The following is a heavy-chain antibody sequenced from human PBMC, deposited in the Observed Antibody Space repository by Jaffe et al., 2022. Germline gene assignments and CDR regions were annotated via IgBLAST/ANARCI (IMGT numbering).Heavy chain of an antibody. J-gene: IGHJ6*03. D-gene: IGHD3-16*01. V-gene: IGHV3-73*02. CDR2: IRSKANSYAT. Sequence: EVQLVESGGGLVQPGGSLKLSCAASGFTFSGSAMHWVRQASGKGLEWVGRIRSKANSYATAYAASVKGRFTISRDDSKNTAYLQMNSLKTEDTAVYYCTSLWGSWYYYYYMDVWGKGTTVTVSS. CDR1: GFTFSGSA. CDR3: TSLWGSWYYYYYMDV.